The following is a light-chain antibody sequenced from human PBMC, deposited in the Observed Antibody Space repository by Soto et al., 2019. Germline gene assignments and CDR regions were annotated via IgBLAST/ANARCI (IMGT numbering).Light chain of an antibody. CDR2: EVS. CDR3: CSYAGNSTLV. V-gene: IGLV2-23*02. CDR1: SSDVGSYNL. Sequence: QSALTQPASVSGSPGQSITISCTGTSSDVGSYNLVSWYQQHPGKAPKLMIYEVSKRPSGVSNRFSGSKSGNTASRTISGLQAEDEADYYCCSYAGNSTLVFGGGTKLTVL. J-gene: IGLJ3*02.